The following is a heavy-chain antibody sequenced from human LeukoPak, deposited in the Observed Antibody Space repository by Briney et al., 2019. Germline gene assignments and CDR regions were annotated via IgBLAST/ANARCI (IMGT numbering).Heavy chain of an antibody. CDR2: ISGSGGST. CDR3: AKAAVAGTFFGYYYYYGMDV. D-gene: IGHD6-19*01. J-gene: IGHJ6*02. Sequence: PGRSLRLSCAASGFTFSSYAMHWVRQAPGKGLEWVSAISGSGGSTYYADSVKGRFTISRDNSKNTLYLQMNSLRAEDTAVYYCAKAAVAGTFFGYYYYYGMDVWGQGTTVTVSS. CDR1: GFTFSSYA. V-gene: IGHV3-23*01.